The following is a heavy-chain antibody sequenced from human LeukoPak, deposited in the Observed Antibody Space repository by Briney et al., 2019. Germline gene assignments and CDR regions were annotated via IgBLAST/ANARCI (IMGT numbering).Heavy chain of an antibody. CDR1: GYTFTSYA. CDR3: ARAGRNWNYGGEDAFDI. J-gene: IGHJ3*02. V-gene: IGHV1-3*01. CDR2: INAGNGNT. D-gene: IGHD1-7*01. Sequence: GASVKVSCKASGYTFTSYAMHWVRQAPGQRLEWMGWINAGNGNTKYSQKFQGRVTITRDTSASTAYMELSSLRSEDTAVYYCARAGRNWNYGGEDAFDIWGQGTMVTVSS.